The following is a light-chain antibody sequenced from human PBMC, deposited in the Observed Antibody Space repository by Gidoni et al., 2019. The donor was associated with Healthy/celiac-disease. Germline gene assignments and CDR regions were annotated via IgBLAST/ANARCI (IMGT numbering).Light chain of an antibody. J-gene: IGKJ1*01. Sequence: DIQMTQSPSTLSASVGDRGTITCRARQSISSWLAWYQQKPGKAPKLLIYKASSLESGVPSRFSGSGSGTEFTLAISSLQPDDFATYYCQQYNSYSPFGQGTKVEIK. V-gene: IGKV1-5*03. CDR2: KAS. CDR3: QQYNSYSP. CDR1: QSISSW.